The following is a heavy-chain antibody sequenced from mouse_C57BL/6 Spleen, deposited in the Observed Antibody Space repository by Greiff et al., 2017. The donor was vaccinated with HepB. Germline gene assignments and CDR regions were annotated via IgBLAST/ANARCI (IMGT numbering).Heavy chain of an antibody. D-gene: IGHD2-5*01. J-gene: IGHJ1*03. CDR2: IDPSDSYT. CDR1: GYTFTSYW. V-gene: IGHV1-50*01. Sequence: QVQLQQPGAELVKPGASVKLSCKASGYTFTSYWMQWVKQRPGQGLEWIGEIDPSDSYTNYNQKFKGKATLTVDTSSSTAYMQLSSLTSEDSAVYYCARESNSGVWGTGTTVTVSS. CDR3: ARESNSGV.